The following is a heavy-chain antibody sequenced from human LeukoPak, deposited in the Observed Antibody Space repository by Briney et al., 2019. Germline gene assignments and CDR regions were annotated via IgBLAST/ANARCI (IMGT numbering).Heavy chain of an antibody. CDR2: IYYSGST. Sequence: SETLSLTSTVSGGSISSYYWSWIRQPPGKGLEWIGYIYYSGSTNYNPSLKSRVTISVDTSKNQFSLKLSSVTAADTAVYYCARGALYFDYWGQGTLVTVSS. J-gene: IGHJ4*02. CDR1: GGSISSYY. V-gene: IGHV4-59*01. CDR3: ARGALYFDY.